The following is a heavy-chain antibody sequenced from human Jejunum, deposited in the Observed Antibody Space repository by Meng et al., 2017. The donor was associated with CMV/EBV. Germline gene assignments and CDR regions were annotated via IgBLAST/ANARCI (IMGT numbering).Heavy chain of an antibody. CDR2: IIAVLKTP. D-gene: IGHD3-22*01. CDR3: ARGFSNGYLPFDY. CDR1: GGVLNNYA. J-gene: IGHJ4*02. Sequence: QVHVRQSGMGVEKTWSSWKVSCKSSGGVLNNYALKWVRQAPGQGLEWMGGIIAVLKTPTYAQKFRGRLTITADESTGTTYMDLTSLTSEDTAVYYCARGFSNGYLPFDYWGQGTLVTVSS. V-gene: IGHV1-69*01.